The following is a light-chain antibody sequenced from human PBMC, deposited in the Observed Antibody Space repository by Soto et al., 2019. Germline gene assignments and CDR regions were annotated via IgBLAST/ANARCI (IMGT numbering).Light chain of an antibody. CDR3: ATWDISLSVV. V-gene: IGLV1-51*01. CDR2: DND. CDR1: SSNIAKNY. Sequence: QSVLTQPPSVSAAPGQTVTISCSGSSSNIAKNYVYWYQQFPGTAPKLLIFDNDKRPSGIPDRFSGSKSGTSATLGITGLQTGDEADYYCATWDISLSVVFGGGTKLTVL. J-gene: IGLJ2*01.